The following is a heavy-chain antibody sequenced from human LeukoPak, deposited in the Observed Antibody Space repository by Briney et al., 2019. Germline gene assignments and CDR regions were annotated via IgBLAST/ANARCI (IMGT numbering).Heavy chain of an antibody. V-gene: IGHV4-34*01. J-gene: IGHJ4*02. CDR3: ARVRYYDFWSGYNDLFDY. Sequence: SETLSLTCAVYGGSLSGYYWSWIRQPPGKGLEWIGEINHSGSTNYNPSLKSRVTISVDTSKNQFSLKLSSVTAADTAVYYCARVRYYDFWSGYNDLFDYWGQGTLVTVSS. D-gene: IGHD3-3*01. CDR2: INHSGST. CDR1: GGSLSGYY.